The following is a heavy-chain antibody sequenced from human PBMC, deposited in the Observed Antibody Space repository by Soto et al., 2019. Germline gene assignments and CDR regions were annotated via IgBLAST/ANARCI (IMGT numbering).Heavy chain of an antibody. CDR2: LYSGGGT. CDR1: GLSVSNNY. Sequence: EVQLVESGGGLVQPGGSLRLACAASGLSVSNNYIAWVRQAPGEGLEWVSVLYSGGGTHFADSVKGRFTISRDNSKNTVYLQMNSVRAGDTAVYYCARSDYSYGHFDYWGQGTLVTVSS. CDR3: ARSDYSYGHFDY. V-gene: IGHV3-66*01. D-gene: IGHD4-4*01. J-gene: IGHJ4*02.